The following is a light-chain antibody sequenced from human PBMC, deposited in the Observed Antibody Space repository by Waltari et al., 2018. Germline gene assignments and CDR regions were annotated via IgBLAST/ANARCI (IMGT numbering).Light chain of an antibody. CDR3: QQGYSTPLT. V-gene: IGKV1-39*01. CDR1: KSISSY. CDR2: SIS. J-gene: IGKJ4*01. Sequence: DIQMTQSPSSLSASVGDRVTITCRASKSISSYLNWFQQKPGKAPYLLIYSISSVQSGVPSRFSGSGSGTDFTLTISNLQPEDFATYYCQQGYSTPLTFGGGTKVEIK.